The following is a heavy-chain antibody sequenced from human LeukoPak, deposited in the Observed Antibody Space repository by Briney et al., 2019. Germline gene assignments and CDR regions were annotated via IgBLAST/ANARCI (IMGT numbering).Heavy chain of an antibody. D-gene: IGHD2-2*01. CDR3: AKIHIVVVPAANRFDAFDI. J-gene: IGHJ3*02. CDR1: GFTFSSYG. CDR2: ISVDGSNE. V-gene: IGHV3-30*18. Sequence: AGGSLRLSCAASGFTFSSYGMHWVRQAPGKGLEWVAVISVDGSNEYYADSVKGRFTISRDNSKNTLYLQMNSLRAEDTAVYYCAKIHIVVVPAANRFDAFDIWGQGTMVTDSS.